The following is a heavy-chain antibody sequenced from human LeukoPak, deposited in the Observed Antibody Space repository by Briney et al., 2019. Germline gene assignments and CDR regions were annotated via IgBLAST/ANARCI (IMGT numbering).Heavy chain of an antibody. D-gene: IGHD3-3*01. V-gene: IGHV4-4*07. CDR2: IYTSGST. CDR1: GGSISSYY. J-gene: IGHJ5*02. CDR3: AREKTPRLEWLSNWFDP. Sequence: PSETLSLTCTVSGGSISSYYWSWIRQPAGKGLEWIGRIYTSGSTNYNPSLKSRVTMSVDTSKNQFSLKLSSVTAADTAVYYCAREKTPRLEWLSNWFDPWGQGTLVTVSS.